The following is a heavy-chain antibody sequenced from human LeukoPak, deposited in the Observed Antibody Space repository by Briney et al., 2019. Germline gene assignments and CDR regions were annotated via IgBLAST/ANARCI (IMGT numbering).Heavy chain of an antibody. CDR3: ARANYYYDSSGYYYVAFDI. D-gene: IGHD3-22*01. Sequence: GASVKVSCKASGYTFTGYYMHWVRQAPGQGLEWMGWINPNSGGTNYAQKFQGRVTMTRDTSISTAYMELSRLRSDDTAVYYCARANYYYDSSGYYYVAFDIWGQGTMVTVSS. J-gene: IGHJ3*02. V-gene: IGHV1-2*02. CDR2: INPNSGGT. CDR1: GYTFTGYY.